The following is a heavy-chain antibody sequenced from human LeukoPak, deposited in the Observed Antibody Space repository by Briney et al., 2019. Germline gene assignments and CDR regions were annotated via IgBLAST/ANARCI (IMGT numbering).Heavy chain of an antibody. J-gene: IGHJ4*02. Sequence: GGSLRLSCAASGFTVSSNYMSWVRQAPGKGLEWVSVIYSGGSTYYADSVKGRFTISRDNSKNTLYLQMNSLRAEDTAVYYCARLLWFGDHYSDYWGQGTLVTVSS. CDR2: IYSGGST. CDR3: ARLLWFGDHYSDY. CDR1: GFTVSSNY. D-gene: IGHD3-10*01. V-gene: IGHV3-66*01.